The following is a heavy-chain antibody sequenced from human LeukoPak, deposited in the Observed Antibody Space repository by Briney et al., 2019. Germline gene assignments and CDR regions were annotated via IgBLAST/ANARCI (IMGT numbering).Heavy chain of an antibody. D-gene: IGHD3-10*01. J-gene: IGHJ4*02. CDR2: INHSGST. Sequence: SETLSLTCAVYGGSFSGYYWSWIRQPPGKGLEWIGEINHSGSTNYNPSLKSRVTIPVDTSKNQFSLKLSSVTAADTAVYYCARHRYYGSGSYRYWGQGTLVTVSS. CDR1: GGSFSGYY. V-gene: IGHV4-34*01. CDR3: ARHRYYGSGSYRY.